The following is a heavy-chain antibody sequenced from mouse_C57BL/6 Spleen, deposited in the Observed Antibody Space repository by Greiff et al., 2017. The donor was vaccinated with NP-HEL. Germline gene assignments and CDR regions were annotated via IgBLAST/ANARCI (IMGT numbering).Heavy chain of an antibody. D-gene: IGHD1-1*01. CDR3: ARGTIYYYGPLDY. CDR1: GYSITSGYY. Sequence: EVQLQESGPGLVKPSQSLSLTCSVTGYSITSGYYWNWIRQFPGNKLEWMGYISYDGSNNYNPSLKNRISITRDTSKNQFFLKLNSVTTEDTATYYCARGTIYYYGPLDYWGQGTTLTVSS. CDR2: ISYDGSN. J-gene: IGHJ2*01. V-gene: IGHV3-6*01.